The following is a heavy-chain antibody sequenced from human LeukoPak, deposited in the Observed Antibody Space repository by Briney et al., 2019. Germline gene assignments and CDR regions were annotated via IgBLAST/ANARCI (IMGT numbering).Heavy chain of an antibody. CDR1: GGSISSYY. CDR2: IYTTGST. Sequence: KASETLSLTCTVSGGSISSYYWTWIRQPAGKGLEWIGRIYTTGSTNYNPSLNSRVTMSLDTSKNQFSLKLSSVTAADTAVYYCARQIAVAGKAGLDYWGEGTLVTVSS. V-gene: IGHV4-4*07. D-gene: IGHD6-19*01. J-gene: IGHJ4*02. CDR3: ARQIAVAGKAGLDY.